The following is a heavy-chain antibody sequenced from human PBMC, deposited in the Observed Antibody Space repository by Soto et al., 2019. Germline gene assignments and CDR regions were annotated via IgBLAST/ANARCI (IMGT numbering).Heavy chain of an antibody. CDR1: GGSISSSNW. Sequence: SETLSLTCAVSGGSISSSNWCSWVRQPPGKGLEWIGEIYHSGSTNYNPSLKSRVTISVDKSKNQFSLKLSSVTAADTAVYYCARGYGSGSYYSYYYGMDVWGQGTTVTVSS. V-gene: IGHV4-4*02. CDR2: IYHSGST. J-gene: IGHJ6*02. CDR3: ARGYGSGSYYSYYYGMDV. D-gene: IGHD3-10*01.